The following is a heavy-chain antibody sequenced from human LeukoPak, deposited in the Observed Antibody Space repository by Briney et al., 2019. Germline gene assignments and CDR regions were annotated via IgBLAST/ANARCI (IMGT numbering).Heavy chain of an antibody. CDR1: GFTFSSYE. D-gene: IGHD6-13*01. CDR2: ISSSGSTI. J-gene: IGHJ4*02. V-gene: IGHV3-48*03. CDR3: ARVDRISSSWYRGFDY. Sequence: PGGSLRLSCAASGFTFSSYEMNWVRQAPGKGLEWVSCISSSGSTIYYADSVKGRFTISRDNAKNSLYLQMNSLRAEDTAVYYCARVDRISSSWYRGFDYWGQGTLVTVSS.